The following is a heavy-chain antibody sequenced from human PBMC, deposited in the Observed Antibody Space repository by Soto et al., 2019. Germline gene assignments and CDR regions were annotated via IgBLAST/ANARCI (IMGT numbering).Heavy chain of an antibody. CDR2: ISAYNGIT. D-gene: IGHD1-26*01. CDR1: GYTFASYG. J-gene: IGHJ4*02. V-gene: IGHV1-18*01. Sequence: QVQLVQSGAEVKKPGASVKVSCKASGYTFASYGISWVRQAPGQGLEWMGWISAYNGITSYTQKPQGRVTMTTDTSTGTADMELRSLTSADPAVYYCSRSGVREPSDYWGQGTLVTVSS. CDR3: SRSGVREPSDY.